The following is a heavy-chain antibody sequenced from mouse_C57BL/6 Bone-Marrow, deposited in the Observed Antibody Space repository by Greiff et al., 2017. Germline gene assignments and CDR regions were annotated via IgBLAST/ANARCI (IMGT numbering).Heavy chain of an antibody. CDR3: TTRGSNYKDYAMDY. CDR2: IDPENGDT. V-gene: IGHV14-4*01. Sequence: EVQLQQSGAELVRPGASVKLSCTASGFNIKDDYMHWVKQRPEQGLEWIGWIDPENGDTEYASKFQGKATITADTSSNTAYLQLSSLTSEDTAVYYCTTRGSNYKDYAMDYWGQGTSVTVSS. CDR1: GFNIKDDY. D-gene: IGHD2-5*01. J-gene: IGHJ4*01.